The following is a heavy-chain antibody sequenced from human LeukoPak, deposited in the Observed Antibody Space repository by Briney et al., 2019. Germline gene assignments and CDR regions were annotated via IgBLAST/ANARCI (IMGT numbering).Heavy chain of an antibody. Sequence: GRSLRLSCAASGFTFDDYAMHWVRQAPGKGLEWVSGISRNSGSIGYADSVKGRFTISRDNAKNSLYLQMNSLRAEDTALYYCAKDKGWLQLDYWGQGTLVTVSS. CDR1: GFTFDDYA. D-gene: IGHD5-24*01. CDR2: ISRNSGSI. J-gene: IGHJ4*02. CDR3: AKDKGWLQLDY. V-gene: IGHV3-9*01.